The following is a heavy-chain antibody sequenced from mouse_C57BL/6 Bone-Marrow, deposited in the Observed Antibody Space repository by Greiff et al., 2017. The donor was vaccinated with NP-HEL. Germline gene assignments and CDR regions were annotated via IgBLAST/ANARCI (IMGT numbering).Heavy chain of an antibody. CDR2: IRNKANGYTT. J-gene: IGHJ4*01. CDR3: ARSHGSSYYAMDY. D-gene: IGHD1-1*01. Sequence: EVKLVESGGGLVQPGGSLSLSCAASGFTFTDYYMSWVRQPPGKALEWLGFIRNKANGYTTEYRAFVTVRFTISRDNSQSILYLQMNALRAVDSATYYCARSHGSSYYAMDYWGQGTAVTGSS. CDR1: GFTFTDYY. V-gene: IGHV7-3*01.